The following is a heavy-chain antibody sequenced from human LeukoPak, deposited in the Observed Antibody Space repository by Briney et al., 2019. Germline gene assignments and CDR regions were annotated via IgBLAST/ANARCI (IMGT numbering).Heavy chain of an antibody. D-gene: IGHD2-21*02. CDR1: GGSISSYY. V-gene: IGHV4-4*07. Sequence: SETLSLTCTVSGGSISSYYWSWIRQPAGKGLEWIGRIYTSGSTNYNPSPKSRVTMSVDTSKNQFSLKLSSVTAADTAVYYCARDQGGYCGGDCVESSWGQGTLVTVSS. J-gene: IGHJ4*02. CDR2: IYTSGST. CDR3: ARDQGGYCGGDCVESS.